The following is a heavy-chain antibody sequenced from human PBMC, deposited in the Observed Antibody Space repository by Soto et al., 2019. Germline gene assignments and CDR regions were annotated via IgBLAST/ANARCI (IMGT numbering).Heavy chain of an antibody. Sequence: VGPPRLSCAASGFTFREYWMNWVRQDPGKGLEWVSSISSSSSYIYYADSVKGRFTISRDNAKNSLYLQMNSLRAEDTAVYYCAREGGYSGYESSFDYWGQGTLVTVSS. J-gene: IGHJ4*02. CDR3: AREGGYSGYESSFDY. D-gene: IGHD5-12*01. V-gene: IGHV3-21*01. CDR2: ISSSSSYI. CDR1: GFTFREYW.